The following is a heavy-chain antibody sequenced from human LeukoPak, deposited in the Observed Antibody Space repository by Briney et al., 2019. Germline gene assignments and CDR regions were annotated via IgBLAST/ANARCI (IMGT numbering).Heavy chain of an antibody. CDR3: ARDDRYTSWN. Sequence: GGSLRLSCEAPGITLSTYWMTWVRQAPGKGLEWVANINQDGSARYYVDSVKGRFTISRDNAKNSLYLQMNSLRDEDTAVYYCARDDRYTSWNWGQGTLVTVSS. D-gene: IGHD5-18*01. J-gene: IGHJ4*02. CDR1: GITLSTYW. V-gene: IGHV3-7*05. CDR2: INQDGSAR.